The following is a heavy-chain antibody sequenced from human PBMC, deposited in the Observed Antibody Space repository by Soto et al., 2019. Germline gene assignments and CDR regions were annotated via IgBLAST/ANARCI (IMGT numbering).Heavy chain of an antibody. Sequence: QVQLVQSGAEVEKPGASVKVSCKASGYTFTSYGISWVRQAPGQGLEWMGWISAYNGNTNYAQKLQGRVTMTTDTSTSTAYMELRSLRSDDTAVYYCARAGNYYDSSGYYSDYYYGMDVWGQGTTVTVSS. V-gene: IGHV1-18*01. J-gene: IGHJ6*02. D-gene: IGHD3-22*01. CDR3: ARAGNYYDSSGYYSDYYYGMDV. CDR2: ISAYNGNT. CDR1: GYTFTSYG.